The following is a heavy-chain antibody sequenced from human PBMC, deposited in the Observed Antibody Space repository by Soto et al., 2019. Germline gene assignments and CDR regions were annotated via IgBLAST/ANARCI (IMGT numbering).Heavy chain of an antibody. Sequence: PGGSLRLSCAASGFSFDDYAMHWVRQAPGKGLEWVSGISWKSGTISYADSVKGRFTISRDNAKNTLYLQMNSQRAEDTALYYCAKSTGGTANGMGVWGQGTTVTVSS. D-gene: IGHD2-8*02. V-gene: IGHV3-9*01. CDR2: ISWKSGTI. CDR3: AKSTGGTANGMGV. J-gene: IGHJ6*02. CDR1: GFSFDDYA.